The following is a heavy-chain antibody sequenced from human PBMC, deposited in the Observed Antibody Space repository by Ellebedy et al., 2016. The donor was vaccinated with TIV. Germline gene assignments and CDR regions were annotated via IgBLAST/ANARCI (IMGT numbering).Heavy chain of an antibody. CDR2: ITVGNGNT. D-gene: IGHD3-10*01. J-gene: IGHJ4*02. CDR3: ARATGYFGSMGYFDY. V-gene: IGHV1-3*01. Sequence: ASVKVSCKASGYTFRSNAIQWVRQAPGQRLEGMGWITVGNGNTKYSQKFQGRVTITRDTSASTAYMDLSSLRYADTAVYYCARATGYFGSMGYFDYWGQGTLVTASS. CDR1: GYTFRSNA.